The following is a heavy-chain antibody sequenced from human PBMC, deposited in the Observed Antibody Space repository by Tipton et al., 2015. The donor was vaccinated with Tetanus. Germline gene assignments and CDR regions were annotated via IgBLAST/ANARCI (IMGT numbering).Heavy chain of an antibody. J-gene: IGHJ5*02. D-gene: IGHD3/OR15-3a*01. CDR3: ARGRGLGPHEYFEH. Sequence: QVQLVQSGAEVKKPGASVKVSCKASGYTFTHYGVNWVRQAPGQGLEWMGWISPFNENVNYAEKFQGRLTMTTDRSTATVYRDLRSLRPDDTAVYYCARGRGLGPHEYFEHWGQGTLVTVSS. CDR2: ISPFNENV. CDR1: GYTFTHYG. V-gene: IGHV1-18*01.